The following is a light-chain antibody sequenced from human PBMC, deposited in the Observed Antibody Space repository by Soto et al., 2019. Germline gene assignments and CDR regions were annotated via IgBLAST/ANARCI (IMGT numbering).Light chain of an antibody. V-gene: IGKV3-20*01. Sequence: EIVMTQSPATLSVSPGERATLSCRASQNINNNLAWYQQKFGQAPRLLIYATSSRATGIPDRFSGGGSGTDFTLTISRLEPEDFAVYYCQQFSSYPLTFGGGTKVDIK. CDR3: QQFSSYPLT. CDR2: ATS. CDR1: QNINNN. J-gene: IGKJ4*01.